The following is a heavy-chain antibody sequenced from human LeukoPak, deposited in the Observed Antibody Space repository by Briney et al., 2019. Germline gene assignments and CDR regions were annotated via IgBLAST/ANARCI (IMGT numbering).Heavy chain of an antibody. D-gene: IGHD3-9*01. J-gene: IGHJ6*04. CDR2: ISWDGGGT. Sequence: GGSLRLSCAASGFTFDDYAMHWVRQAPGKGLEWVSLISWDGGGTYYADSVKGRFTISRDNSKNSLYLQMNSLRAEDTALYYCAKDPGGDILTGYYGMDVWGKGTTVTVSS. V-gene: IGHV3-43D*04. CDR1: GFTFDDYA. CDR3: AKDPGGDILTGYYGMDV.